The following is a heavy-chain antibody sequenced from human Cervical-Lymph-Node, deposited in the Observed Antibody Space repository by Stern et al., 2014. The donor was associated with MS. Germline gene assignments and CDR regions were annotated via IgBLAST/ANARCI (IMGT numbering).Heavy chain of an antibody. D-gene: IGHD4-17*01. V-gene: IGHV5-51*01. Sequence: EVQLVESGAEVKKPGESLKISCKGSGYSFTANCIAWVRQVPGKGLEWMGIIYPGDSNTRYSPSFQGQVTISADKSISTASLQWSSLKASDTAMYYCARDYGDYAFDYWGQGTLVTVSS. CDR1: GYSFTANC. CDR2: IYPGDSNT. CDR3: ARDYGDYAFDY. J-gene: IGHJ4*02.